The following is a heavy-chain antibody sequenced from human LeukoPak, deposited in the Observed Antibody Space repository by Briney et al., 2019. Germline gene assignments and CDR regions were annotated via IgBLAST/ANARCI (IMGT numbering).Heavy chain of an antibody. CDR3: ARRNYYGSGSFVLWAFDI. D-gene: IGHD3-10*01. CDR2: IYYSGST. J-gene: IGHJ3*02. CDR1: GGSISSYY. V-gene: IGHV4-59*08. Sequence: SETLSLTCTVSGGSISSYYWSWIRQPPGKGLEWIGYIYYSGSTNYNPSLKSRVTISVDTSKNQFSLKLSSVTAADAAVYYCARRNYYGSGSFVLWAFDIWGQGTMVTVSS.